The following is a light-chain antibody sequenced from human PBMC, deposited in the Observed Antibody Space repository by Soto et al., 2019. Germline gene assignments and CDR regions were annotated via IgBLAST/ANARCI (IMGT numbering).Light chain of an antibody. V-gene: IGKV3-20*01. CDR1: QSVTNYQ. CDR3: YQYGSSPPT. Sequence: EIVLTQSPGTLSLSPGEIATLSCRASQSVTNYQLAWFRQKPGQAPRLLIRGASNRATGIPDRFSGSGSGTDFTLTISGLEPEDFVVFYCYQYGSSPPTFGQGTKVDIK. CDR2: GAS. J-gene: IGKJ1*01.